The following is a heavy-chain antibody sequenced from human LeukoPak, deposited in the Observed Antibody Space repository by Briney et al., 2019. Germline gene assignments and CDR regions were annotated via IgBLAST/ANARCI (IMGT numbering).Heavy chain of an antibody. V-gene: IGHV4-59*01. J-gene: IGHJ5*02. Sequence: SETLSLTCSVSGGSISGFFWSWIRQPPGKGLEWIAYIYYSGSTTYTPSLKTRVSMSVDTSKNQFSLKLTSVTAADTAVYYCARMYPEGRNWFDPWAREPWSPSPQ. CDR3: ARMYPEGRNWFDP. CDR2: IYYSGST. CDR1: GGSISGFF. D-gene: IGHD1-14*01.